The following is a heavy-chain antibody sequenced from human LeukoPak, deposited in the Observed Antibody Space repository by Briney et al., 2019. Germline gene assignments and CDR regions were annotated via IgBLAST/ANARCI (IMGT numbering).Heavy chain of an antibody. CDR3: ARDQTGDLQFDY. Sequence: SQTLSLTCAISGDSVSSNRAAWNCIRQSPSRGLECLGRTYYRSKWYNNYAVSVKSRITINPDTSKNQFSLQLNSVTPEDTAVYFCARDQTGDLQFDYWGQGTLVTVSS. CDR2: TYYRSKWYN. D-gene: IGHD3-16*01. CDR1: GDSVSSNRAA. J-gene: IGHJ4*02. V-gene: IGHV6-1*01.